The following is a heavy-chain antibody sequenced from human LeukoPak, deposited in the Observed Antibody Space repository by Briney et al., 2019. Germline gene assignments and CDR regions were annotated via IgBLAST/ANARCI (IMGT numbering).Heavy chain of an antibody. CDR1: GYTLTELS. CDR2: FDPEDGET. V-gene: IGHV1-24*01. Sequence: VKFSCKVSGYTLTELSMHWVRQAPGKGLEWMGGFDPEDGETIYAQKFQGRVTMTEDTSTDTAYMELSSLRSEDTAVYYCATFGGGSQNWFDPWGQGTLVTVSS. CDR3: ATFGGGSQNWFDP. D-gene: IGHD3-16*01. J-gene: IGHJ5*02.